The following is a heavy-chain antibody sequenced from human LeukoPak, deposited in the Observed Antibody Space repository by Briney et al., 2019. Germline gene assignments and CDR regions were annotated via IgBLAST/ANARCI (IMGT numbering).Heavy chain of an antibody. CDR2: IYTSGST. D-gene: IGHD6-25*01. Sequence: PSQTLSLTCTVSGGSISSGSYYWSWIRQPAGKGLEWVGRIYTSGSTNYNPSLKSRVTISLDTSKNQFSLKLSSVTAADSAVYYCAREVGFWYFYYYMDVWGKGTTVTVSS. CDR1: GGSISSGSYY. J-gene: IGHJ6*03. CDR3: AREVGFWYFYYYMDV. V-gene: IGHV4-61*02.